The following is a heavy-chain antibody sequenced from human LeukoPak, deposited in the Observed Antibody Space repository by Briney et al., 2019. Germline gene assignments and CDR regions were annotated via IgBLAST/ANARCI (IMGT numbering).Heavy chain of an antibody. J-gene: IGHJ1*01. CDR3: ARGDSSGWYQYFQH. Sequence: PSETLSLTCTVSGGSISSYYWSWIRQPAGKGLEWIGRIYTSGSTNYNPSLKSRVTISVDTSKNQFSLKLSSVTAADTAVYYCARGDSSGWYQYFQHWGQGTLVTVSS. V-gene: IGHV4-4*07. CDR1: GGSISSYY. CDR2: IYTSGST. D-gene: IGHD6-19*01.